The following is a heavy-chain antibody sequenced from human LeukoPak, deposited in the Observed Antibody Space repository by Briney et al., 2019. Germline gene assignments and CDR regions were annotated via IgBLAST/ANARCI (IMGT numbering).Heavy chain of an antibody. V-gene: IGHV3-48*04. CDR2: ISSSGSTI. J-gene: IGHJ3*02. Sequence: PGESLRLSCAASGFTFTTYWMSWVRQAPGKGLEWVSYISSSGSTIYYADSVKGRFTISRDNAKKSLYLQMNSLRAEDTAVYYCARDVSTSPRGSYYHSYAFDIWGQGTMVTVSS. CDR3: ARDVSTSPRGSYYHSYAFDI. D-gene: IGHD1-26*01. CDR1: GFTFTTYW.